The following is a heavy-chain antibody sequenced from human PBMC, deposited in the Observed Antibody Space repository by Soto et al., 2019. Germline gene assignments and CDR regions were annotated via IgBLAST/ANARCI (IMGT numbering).Heavy chain of an antibody. D-gene: IGHD4-17*01. J-gene: IGHJ6*03. CDR2: ISGSGGST. V-gene: IGHV3-23*01. Sequence: EVQLLESGGGLVQPGGSLRLSCAASGFTFSSYAMSWVRQAPGKGLEWVSAISGSGGSTYYADSVKGRFTISRDNSKNTVYLQMDSRRAEDTAVYYCAKIYGGYGDYVDSPYYYYYMDVWGKGSTVTVSS. CDR1: GFTFSSYA. CDR3: AKIYGGYGDYVDSPYYYYYMDV.